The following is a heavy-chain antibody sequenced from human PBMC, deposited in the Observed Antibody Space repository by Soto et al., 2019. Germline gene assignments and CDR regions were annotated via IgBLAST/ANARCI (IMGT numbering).Heavy chain of an antibody. CDR1: GYTFTSYA. CDR2: INAGNGNR. V-gene: IGHV1-3*01. D-gene: IGHD3-10*01. CDR3: ARDPSGYYGMDV. J-gene: IGHJ6*02. Sequence: QVQLVQSGAEVKKPGASVKVSCKASGYTFTSYAMHWVRQAPGQRLEWMGWINAGNGNRKYSQKFQGRVTITRDTSASIVYMELSSLRSEDTAVYYCARDPSGYYGMDVWGQGTTVTVSS.